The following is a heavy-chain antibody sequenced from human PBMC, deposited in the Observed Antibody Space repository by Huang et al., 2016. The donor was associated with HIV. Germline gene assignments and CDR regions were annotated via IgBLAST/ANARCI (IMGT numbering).Heavy chain of an antibody. CDR3: ARERMMSWLDDHDAFDI. V-gene: IGHV4-34*01. CDR1: GGSFSGYY. D-gene: IGHD1-1*01. CDR2: IHHRGST. J-gene: IGHJ3*02. Sequence: QVQLQQWGAGLLKPSETLSLTCAVYGGSFSGYYWSWVRQSPGKGLEWIGEIHHRGSTNDNPSLKSRLTRSVDTSKNQFSLKLSSVTAADTAVYYCARERMMSWLDDHDAFDIWGQGTMVTVSS.